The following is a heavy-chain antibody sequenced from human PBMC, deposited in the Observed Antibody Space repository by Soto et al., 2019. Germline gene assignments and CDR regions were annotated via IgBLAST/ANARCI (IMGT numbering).Heavy chain of an antibody. CDR3: ARSVEGHFDY. V-gene: IGHV3-66*01. D-gene: IGHD6-19*01. Sequence: GGSLRLSCAAFGFTVSDNYMSWVRQAPGKRLEWVSVIYSSGGTYYPDSVRGRFTISRDNAKNLVYLQMNSLRDEDTAVYFCARSVEGHFDYWGQGTVVTVSS. J-gene: IGHJ4*02. CDR2: IYSSGGT. CDR1: GFTVSDNY.